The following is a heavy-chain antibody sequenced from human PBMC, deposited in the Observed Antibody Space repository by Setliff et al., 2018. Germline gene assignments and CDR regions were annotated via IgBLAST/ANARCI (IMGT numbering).Heavy chain of an antibody. D-gene: IGHD2-2*01. Sequence: GGSLRLSCAASGFTFSSYTMNWVRQAPGKGLEWVSSISSDSRYIYYADSLKGRFTISRDNAKNSLYLQMNSLRAEDTAVYFCARSESCGSTHCSPYDYWGQGTQVTVSS. CDR1: GFTFSSYT. J-gene: IGHJ4*02. CDR2: ISSDSRYI. V-gene: IGHV3-21*01. CDR3: ARSESCGSTHCSPYDY.